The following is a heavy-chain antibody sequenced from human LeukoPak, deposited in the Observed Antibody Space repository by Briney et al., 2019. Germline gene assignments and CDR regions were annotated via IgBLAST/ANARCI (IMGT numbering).Heavy chain of an antibody. CDR1: GFTFSSYG. D-gene: IGHD2-2*01. J-gene: IGHJ6*03. V-gene: IGHV3-30*19. Sequence: GGSLRLSCAASGFTFSSYGMHWVRQAPGKGLEWVAVISYDGSNKYYADSVKGRFTISRDNSKNTLYLQMNSLRAEDTAVYYCARDMRYCSSTSCYPVLGYYYYYMDVWGKGTTVTVSS. CDR3: ARDMRYCSSTSCYPVLGYYYYYMDV. CDR2: ISYDGSNK.